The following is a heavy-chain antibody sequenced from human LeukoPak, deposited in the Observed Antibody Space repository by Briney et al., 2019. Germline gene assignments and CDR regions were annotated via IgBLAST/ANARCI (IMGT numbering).Heavy chain of an antibody. D-gene: IGHD4-17*01. J-gene: IGHJ4*02. CDR3: ARRAYGDYGWYFDY. V-gene: IGHV4-34*01. CDR2: INHSGNN. CDR1: GGSFSGYY. Sequence: SQTLSLTCAVYGGSFSGYYWSWIRRPPGKGLAWIGEINHSGNNNYDPSLKSRVTISVDTSKNQFSLRLTSVTAADTAVYYCARRAYGDYGWYFDYWGQGILVTVSS.